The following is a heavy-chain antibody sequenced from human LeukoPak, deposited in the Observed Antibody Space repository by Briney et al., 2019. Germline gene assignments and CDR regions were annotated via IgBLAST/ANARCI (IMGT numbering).Heavy chain of an antibody. CDR2: VSGSGGST. V-gene: IGHV3-23*01. Sequence: TGGSLRLSCAASGFTFSSYAMTWVRQAPGKGLEWVSAVSGSGGSTSYADSARGRFTISRDNSKNTLYLQMNSLRVEDTAKYYCAKNCGGDCGDVYYYYYYYGMDVWGQGTTVTVSS. D-gene: IGHD2-21*02. CDR3: AKNCGGDCGDVYYYYYYYGMDV. CDR1: GFTFSSYA. J-gene: IGHJ6*02.